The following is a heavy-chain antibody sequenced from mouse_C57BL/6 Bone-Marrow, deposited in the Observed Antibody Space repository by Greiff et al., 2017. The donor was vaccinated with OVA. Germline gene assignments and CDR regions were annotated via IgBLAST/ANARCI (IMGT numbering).Heavy chain of an antibody. Sequence: QVQLQQSGPELVKPGASVKISCKASGYAFSSSWMNWVKQRPGKGLEWIGRIYPGDGDTNYNGKFKGKATLTADKYSSTAYMQLSSLPSEDSAVYFCARADFDDWGQGTTLTVSS. CDR2: IYPGDGDT. CDR1: GYAFSSSW. CDR3: ARADFDD. V-gene: IGHV1-82*01. J-gene: IGHJ2*01.